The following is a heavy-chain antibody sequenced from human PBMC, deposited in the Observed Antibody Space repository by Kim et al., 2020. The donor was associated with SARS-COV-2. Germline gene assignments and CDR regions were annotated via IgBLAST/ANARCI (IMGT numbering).Heavy chain of an antibody. J-gene: IGHJ5*02. CDR1: GFTFSNAW. Sequence: GGSLRLSCAASGFTFSNAWMSWVRQAPGKGLEWVGRIKSKTDGGTTDYAAPVKGRFTISRDDSKNTLYLQMNSLKTEDTAVYYCTKPGIAAAGSRKRYNWFDPWGQGTLVTVSS. CDR2: IKSKTDGGTT. CDR3: TKPGIAAAGSRKRYNWFDP. D-gene: IGHD6-13*01. V-gene: IGHV3-15*01.